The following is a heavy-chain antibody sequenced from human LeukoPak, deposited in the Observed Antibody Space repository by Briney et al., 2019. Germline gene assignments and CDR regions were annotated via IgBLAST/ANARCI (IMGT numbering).Heavy chain of an antibody. CDR2: IYYSGST. D-gene: IGHD6-13*01. CDR1: GGSISSGDYY. CDR3: AREVDSIAAAV. Sequence: PPETLSLTCTVSGGSISSGDYYWSWIRQPPGKGLEWIGYIYYSGSTYYNPSLKSRVTISVDTSKNQFSLKLSSVTAADTAVYYCAREVDSIAAAVWGQGTLVTVSS. J-gene: IGHJ4*02. V-gene: IGHV4-30-4*08.